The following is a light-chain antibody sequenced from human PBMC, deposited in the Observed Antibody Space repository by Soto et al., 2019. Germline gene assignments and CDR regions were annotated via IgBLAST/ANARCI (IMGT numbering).Light chain of an antibody. Sequence: DIVMTQSPDSLAVSLGERAPITCKSSQSILFTSNNRYFLAWYQQRPGQSPKLILYWASTRASGVPDRFSGSVSGTAFTLTISSVQAEDVALYYCHQFYSSPPTFGQGTKLEIK. CDR2: WAS. V-gene: IGKV4-1*01. CDR3: HQFYSSPPT. J-gene: IGKJ1*01. CDR1: QSILFTSNNRYF.